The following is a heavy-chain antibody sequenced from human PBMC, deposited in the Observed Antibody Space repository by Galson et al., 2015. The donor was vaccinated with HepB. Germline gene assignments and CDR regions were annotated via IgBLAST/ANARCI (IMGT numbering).Heavy chain of an antibody. CDR1: EFSFSDFA. V-gene: IGHV3-30*04. D-gene: IGHD1-26*01. CDR2: ISHDGKHQ. J-gene: IGHJ4*02. Sequence: SLRLSCAASEFSFSDFALHWVRQGPGKGPEWVALISHDGKHQYYADSVRGRFTISRDISKNTLNLQMNSLRVEDTGIYYCARDPDDTEGYYMTFEYWGQGTLVTVSS. CDR3: ARDPDDTEGYYMTFEY.